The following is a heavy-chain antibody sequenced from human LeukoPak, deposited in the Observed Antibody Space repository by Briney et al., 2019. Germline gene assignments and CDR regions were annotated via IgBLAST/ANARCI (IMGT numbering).Heavy chain of an antibody. Sequence: PSESLSLTCAVYGGSFSGYYWSWIRQPPGKGLEWIGEINHSGSTNYNPSLKSRVTISVDTSKNQFSLKLSSVTAADTVVYYCARGYSHYYGSGSYHYWGQGTLVTVSS. V-gene: IGHV4-34*01. D-gene: IGHD3-10*01. CDR2: INHSGST. J-gene: IGHJ4*02. CDR3: ARGYSHYYGSGSYHY. CDR1: GGSFSGYY.